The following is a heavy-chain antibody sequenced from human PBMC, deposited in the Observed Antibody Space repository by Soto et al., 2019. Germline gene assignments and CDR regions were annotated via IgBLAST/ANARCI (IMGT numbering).Heavy chain of an antibody. CDR3: ARIVVGVTVDL. J-gene: IGHJ4*02. V-gene: IGHV4-61*01. CDR2: ISHTGDT. CDR1: DASVWSDSYF. D-gene: IGHD1-26*01. Sequence: LSLTCTVSDASVWSDSYFWTWIRQPPGKGLEWIAYISHTGDTNYNPSLKSRVTISIDTSRNQFSLTVTSVTAADTAVYFCARIVVGVTVDLWGQGSLVTVSS.